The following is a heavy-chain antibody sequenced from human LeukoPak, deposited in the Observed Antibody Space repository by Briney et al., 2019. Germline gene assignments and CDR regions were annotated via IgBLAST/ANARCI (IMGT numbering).Heavy chain of an antibody. Sequence: GESLKISCKGSGYSFTSYWIGWVRQMPGKGLEWMGIIYPGDSDTRYSPSFQGQVTISADKSISTAYLQWSSLKASDTAMYYCARTTQYCSSTSCYFNWFDPWGQGTLVTVSS. CDR1: GYSFTSYW. V-gene: IGHV5-51*01. J-gene: IGHJ5*02. D-gene: IGHD2-2*01. CDR3: ARTTQYCSSTSCYFNWFDP. CDR2: IYPGDSDT.